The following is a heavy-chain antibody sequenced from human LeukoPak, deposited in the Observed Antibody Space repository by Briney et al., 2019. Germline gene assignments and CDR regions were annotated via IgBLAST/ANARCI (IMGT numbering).Heavy chain of an antibody. Sequence: GGSLRLSCAASGFTFSSYEMIWVRQAPGKGLEWVSYISSSGSTIYYADSVKGRFTISRDNAKNSLYLQMNSLRAEDTAVYYCARDTITMVRGVIIPYYFDYWGQGTLVTVSS. D-gene: IGHD3-10*01. V-gene: IGHV3-48*03. J-gene: IGHJ4*02. CDR1: GFTFSSYE. CDR2: ISSSGSTI. CDR3: ARDTITMVRGVIIPYYFDY.